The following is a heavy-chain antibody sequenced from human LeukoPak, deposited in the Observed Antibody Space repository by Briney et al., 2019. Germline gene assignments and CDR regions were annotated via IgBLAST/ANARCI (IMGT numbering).Heavy chain of an antibody. J-gene: IGHJ4*02. Sequence: SETLSLTCTVSGGSISSSSYYWGWIRQPPGKGLEWIGSIYYSGSTYYNPSLKSRVTISVDTSKNQFSLKLSSVTAADTAVYYCARHPPLGDFWSLRTPDWGQGTLVTVSS. CDR2: IYYSGST. V-gene: IGHV4-39*01. CDR3: ARHPPLGDFWSLRTPD. CDR1: GGSISSSSYY. D-gene: IGHD3-3*01.